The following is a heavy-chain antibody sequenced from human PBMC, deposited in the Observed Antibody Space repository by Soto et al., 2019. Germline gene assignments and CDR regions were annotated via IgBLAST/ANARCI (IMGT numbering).Heavy chain of an antibody. CDR1: KFIFNSYA. CDR2: SGISSASI. V-gene: IGHV3-48*02. Sequence: EVDLAESGGGLVPPGGSLRLSCVASKFIFNSYAMNWVRQAPGKGLEWISFSGISSASIYYADSVVGRFTISRDTAENSLYLQMNSLRDEDTAIYYCVGVTTYFEYWGQGALVTVSS. J-gene: IGHJ4*02. D-gene: IGHD2-2*01. CDR3: VGVTTYFEY.